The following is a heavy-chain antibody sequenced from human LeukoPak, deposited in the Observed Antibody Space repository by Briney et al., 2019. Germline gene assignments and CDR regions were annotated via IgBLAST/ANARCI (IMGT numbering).Heavy chain of an antibody. CDR1: GFTFSSYT. Sequence: PGGSLRLSCATSGFTFSSYTMSWVRQAPGKGLEWVSGISGSDGSTYYADSVKGRFTISRDNSKNTLYLQMDSLRVEDTAVYYCAKDPPGAGPDFDCWGQGTLVTASS. J-gene: IGHJ4*02. V-gene: IGHV3-23*01. CDR3: AKDPPGAGPDFDC. CDR2: ISGSDGST. D-gene: IGHD6-19*01.